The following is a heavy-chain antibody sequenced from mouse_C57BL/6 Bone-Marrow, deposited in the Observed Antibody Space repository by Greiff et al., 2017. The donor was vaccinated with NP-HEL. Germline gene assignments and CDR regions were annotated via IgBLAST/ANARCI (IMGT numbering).Heavy chain of an antibody. CDR3: ARTTMRYYFDY. Sequence: QVQLQHPGTELVKPGASVTLSCKASGYTFTSYWMHWVKQRPGQGLEWIGNINPSNGGTNYNEKFKSKATLTVDKSSSTAYMQLSSLTSEDSAVYYCARTTMRYYFDYWGQGTTLTVSS. CDR2: INPSNGGT. D-gene: IGHD2-4*01. J-gene: IGHJ2*01. CDR1: GYTFTSYW. V-gene: IGHV1-53*01.